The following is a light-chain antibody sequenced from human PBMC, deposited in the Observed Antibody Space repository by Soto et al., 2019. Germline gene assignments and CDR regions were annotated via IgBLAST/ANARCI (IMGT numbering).Light chain of an antibody. Sequence: EIVLTQSPATLSLSPGERATLSCRASQSVGSYLAWYQQRPGQAPRLLIYDASNRAADIPARFSGSGSRTDFTLTISSLEPEDFAVYYGQQRANWPLTFGGGTKVEI. CDR2: DAS. V-gene: IGKV3-11*01. J-gene: IGKJ4*01. CDR1: QSVGSY. CDR3: QQRANWPLT.